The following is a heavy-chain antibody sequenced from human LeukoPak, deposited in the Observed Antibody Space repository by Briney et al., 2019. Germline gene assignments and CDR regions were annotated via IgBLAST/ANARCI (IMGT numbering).Heavy chain of an antibody. CDR2: ISSSSSYI. CDR1: GFTFSSYS. J-gene: IGHJ4*02. CDR3: ARCGYYYDSSGYYSY. Sequence: GGSLRLSCAASGFTFSSYSMNWVRQAPGKGLEWVSSISSSSSYIYYADSVKGRFTISRDNAKNSLYLQMNSLRAEDTAVYYCARCGYYYDSSGYYSYWGQGTLVTVSS. V-gene: IGHV3-21*01. D-gene: IGHD3-22*01.